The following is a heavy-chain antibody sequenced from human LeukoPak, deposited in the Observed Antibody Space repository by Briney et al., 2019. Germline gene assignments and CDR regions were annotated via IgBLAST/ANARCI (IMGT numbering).Heavy chain of an antibody. D-gene: IGHD2-2*02. CDR1: GFTFSSYG. J-gene: IGHJ4*02. CDR3: ARSDCGSASCYTGSN. V-gene: IGHV3-64*01. Sequence: GGSLRLSCAASGFTFSSYGMHWVRQAPGKGLEYVSAISSNGGSTYYANSVKGRFTISRDNSKNTLYLQMGSLRAEDMAVYYCARSDCGSASCYTGSNWGQGTLVTVSS. CDR2: ISSNGGST.